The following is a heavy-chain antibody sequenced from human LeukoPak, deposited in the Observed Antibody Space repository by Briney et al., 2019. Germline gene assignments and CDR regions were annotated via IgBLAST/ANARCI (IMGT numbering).Heavy chain of an antibody. Sequence: GGSLRLSCAASGSTFSSHTMNWVRQAPGKGLEWVSYISNTGSVIYYADSVKGRFTISRDNSKNTLYLQMNSLRAEDTAVYYCAKVVAERRSWFDPWGQGTLVTVSS. CDR1: GSTFSSHT. J-gene: IGHJ5*02. CDR3: AKVVAERRSWFDP. CDR2: ISNTGSVI. D-gene: IGHD6-25*01. V-gene: IGHV3-48*01.